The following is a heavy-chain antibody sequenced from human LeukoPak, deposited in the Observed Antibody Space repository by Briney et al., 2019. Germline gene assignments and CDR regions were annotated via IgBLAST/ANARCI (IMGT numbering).Heavy chain of an antibody. CDR1: GYSFTSYW. Sequence: GESLQISCKGSGYSFTSYWIGWVRQMPGKGLEWMGIIYPGDSDTRYSPSFQGQVTISADKSISTAFLQWSSLKASDTALYYCARPGPGEMGYSYGYDYWGQGTLVTVSS. D-gene: IGHD5-18*01. CDR2: IYPGDSDT. CDR3: ARPGPGEMGYSYGYDY. J-gene: IGHJ4*02. V-gene: IGHV5-51*01.